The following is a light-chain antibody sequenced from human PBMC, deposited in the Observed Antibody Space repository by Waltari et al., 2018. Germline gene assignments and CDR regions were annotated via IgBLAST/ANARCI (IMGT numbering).Light chain of an antibody. CDR2: DVT. CDR3: SSYTISSTWV. V-gene: IGLV2-14*03. CDR1: SSDVGLYNY. J-gene: IGLJ3*02. Sequence: QSALTQPASVSGSPGQSITISCTGTSSDVGLYNYVSWYQQHPGIVPKLMIFDVTNRPSGVSSRFSGTKSGNTASLTISGLQTEDEADYYGSSYTISSTWVFGGGTKLTVL.